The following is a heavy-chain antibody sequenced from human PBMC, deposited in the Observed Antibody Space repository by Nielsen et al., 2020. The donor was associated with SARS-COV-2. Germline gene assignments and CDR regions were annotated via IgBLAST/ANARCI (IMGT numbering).Heavy chain of an antibody. D-gene: IGHD5-18*01. CDR1: GGSISSYY. V-gene: IGHV4-59*01. CDR2: IYYSGST. J-gene: IGHJ6*02. CDR3: ASGMDTATRPVDYYGMDV. Sequence: SETLSPTCTVSGGSISSYYWSWIRQPPGKGLEWIGYIYYSGSTNYNPSLKSRVTISVDTSKNQFSLKLSSVTAADTAVYYCASGMDTATRPVDYYGMDVWGQGTTVTVSS.